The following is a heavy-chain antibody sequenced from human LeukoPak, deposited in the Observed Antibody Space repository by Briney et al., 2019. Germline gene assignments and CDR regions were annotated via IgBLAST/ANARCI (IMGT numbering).Heavy chain of an antibody. J-gene: IGHJ3*02. V-gene: IGHV3-53*01. CDR2: IYTGGDT. CDR1: GFTVSSNY. Sequence: GGSLRLSCAASGFTVSSNYMRSVRHAPGKGLEWVSVIYTGGDTYYADSVKGRFTISRDNSKNTVYLQMNSLRAEDTAVYYCARDKFQRGDAFDIWGQGTMVTVSS. CDR3: ARDKFQRGDAFDI.